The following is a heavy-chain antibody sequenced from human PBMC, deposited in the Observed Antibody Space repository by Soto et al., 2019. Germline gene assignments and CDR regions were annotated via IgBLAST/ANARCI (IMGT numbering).Heavy chain of an antibody. CDR2: IFYSGST. V-gene: IGHV4-59*08. CDR1: GGSITRNY. J-gene: IGHJ2*01. Sequence: QVQLQESGPGLVKPSETLSLTCTVSGGSITRNYWSWIRQSPGKGLEWIGYIFYSGSTNYNPSLKSRVTMPIDTTKNQCSLRLSSVTAADTAVYHCARHYGYCSGGNCYHIYWYFDLWGRGTLVTVSS. D-gene: IGHD2-15*01. CDR3: ARHYGYCSGGNCYHIYWYFDL.